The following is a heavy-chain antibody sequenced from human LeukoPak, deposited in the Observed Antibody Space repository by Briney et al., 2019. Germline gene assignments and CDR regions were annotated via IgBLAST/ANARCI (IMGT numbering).Heavy chain of an antibody. D-gene: IGHD5-12*01. V-gene: IGHV4-39*07. CDR1: GGSISSSNYY. CDR2: IYYSGIT. Sequence: SETLPLTCTVSGGSISSSNYYRGWIRQPPGKGLEWIGSIYYSGITYYNPSLKSRLTISVDTSKNQFSLKLNSVTAADTAVYYCARRAYNGYDESWFDPWGQGTLVTVSS. CDR3: ARRAYNGYDESWFDP. J-gene: IGHJ5*02.